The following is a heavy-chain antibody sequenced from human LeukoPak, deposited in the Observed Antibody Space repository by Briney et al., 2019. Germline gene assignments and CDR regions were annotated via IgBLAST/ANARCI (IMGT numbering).Heavy chain of an antibody. J-gene: IGHJ4*02. D-gene: IGHD4-23*01. V-gene: IGHV3-30*18. Sequence: PGGSLRLSCAASGFTFSSYGMHWVSQAPGKGLEWVAVISYDGSNKYYADSVKGRFTISRDNSKNTLYLQMNSLRAEDTAVHYCAKGDTTVVTPVDYWGQGTLVTVSS. CDR3: AKGDTTVVTPVDY. CDR1: GFTFSSYG. CDR2: ISYDGSNK.